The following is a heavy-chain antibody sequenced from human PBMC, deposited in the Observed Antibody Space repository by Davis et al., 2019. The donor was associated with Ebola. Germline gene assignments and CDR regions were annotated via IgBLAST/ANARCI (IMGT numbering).Heavy chain of an antibody. Sequence: GESLKISCAASGFTFTTYSMSWVRQAPGKALEWVSSISSDSDYIYYADSVKGRFTISRDNSRNTLYLQMNSLRAEDTAVYYCAKDRTTVTHYWYLDLWGRGTLVTVSS. CDR2: ISSDSDYI. J-gene: IGHJ2*01. CDR3: AKDRTTVTHYWYLDL. D-gene: IGHD4-17*01. V-gene: IGHV3-21*01. CDR1: GFTFTTYS.